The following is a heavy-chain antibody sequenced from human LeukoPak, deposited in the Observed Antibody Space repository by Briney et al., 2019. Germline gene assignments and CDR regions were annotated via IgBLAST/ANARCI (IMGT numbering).Heavy chain of an antibody. D-gene: IGHD6-13*01. V-gene: IGHV3-30*18. CDR2: ISYDGSNK. J-gene: IGHJ6*03. Sequence: PGGSLRLSCAASGFTFSSYGMHWVRQAPGKGLEWVAVISYDGSNKYYADSVKGRFTISRGNSKNTLFLQMNSLRAEDTAVYYCAKMGGSSRPQGYYYYMDVWGKGTPVTVSS. CDR3: AKMGGSSRPQGYYYYMDV. CDR1: GFTFSSYG.